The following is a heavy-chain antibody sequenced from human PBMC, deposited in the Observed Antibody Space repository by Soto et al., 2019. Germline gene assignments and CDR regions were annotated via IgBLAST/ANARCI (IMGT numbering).Heavy chain of an antibody. Sequence: LSLTCTVSGGSISSSSYYWGWIRQPPGKGLEWIGSIYYSGSTYYNPSLKSRVTISVDTSKNQFSLKLSSVTAADTAVYYCARHVSRFRSSGYYRNLNDAFDIWGQGTMVTVSS. V-gene: IGHV4-39*01. D-gene: IGHD3-22*01. CDR2: IYYSGST. J-gene: IGHJ3*02. CDR3: ARHVSRFRSSGYYRNLNDAFDI. CDR1: GGSISSSSYY.